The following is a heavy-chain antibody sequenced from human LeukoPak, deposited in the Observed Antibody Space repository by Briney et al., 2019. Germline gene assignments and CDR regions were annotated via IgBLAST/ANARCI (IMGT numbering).Heavy chain of an antibody. CDR2: IYHSGST. CDR1: GGSISSYY. Sequence: SETLSLTCTVSGGSISSYYWSWIRQPPGKGLEWIGEIYHSGSTNYNPSLKSRVTISVDKSKNQFSLKLSSVTAADTAVYYCARGGYYDILTGLYAFDIWGQGTMVTVSS. V-gene: IGHV4-59*12. J-gene: IGHJ3*02. CDR3: ARGGYYDILTGLYAFDI. D-gene: IGHD3-9*01.